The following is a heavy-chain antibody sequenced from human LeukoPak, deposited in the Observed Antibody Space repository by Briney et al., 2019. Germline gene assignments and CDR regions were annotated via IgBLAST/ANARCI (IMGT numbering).Heavy chain of an antibody. D-gene: IGHD3-22*01. CDR3: ASGPGDSSGYYYDYYSYYMDV. J-gene: IGHJ6*03. CDR1: GGSISSSSYY. CDR2: IYYSGST. V-gene: IGHV4-39*07. Sequence: SETLSLTCTVSGGSISSSSYYWGWIRQPPGKGLEWIGSIYYSGSTYYNPSLKSRVTISVDTSKNQFSLKLSSVTAADTAVYYCASGPGDSSGYYYDYYSYYMDVWGKGTTVTVSS.